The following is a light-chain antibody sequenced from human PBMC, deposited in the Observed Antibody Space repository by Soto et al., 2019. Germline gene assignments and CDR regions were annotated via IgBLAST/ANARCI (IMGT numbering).Light chain of an antibody. V-gene: IGKV1-5*03. Sequence: DIRLTQSPSTLSASVGDRVTITCRASQSISDRLAWYQQKSGKAPRLLIYRATSLENGVPSRFSGSGSGTEFTLTISSLQPDDFATYSCRQYDVYSAITFGQGTKLDI. CDR1: QSISDR. CDR2: RAT. CDR3: RQYDVYSAIT. J-gene: IGKJ2*01.